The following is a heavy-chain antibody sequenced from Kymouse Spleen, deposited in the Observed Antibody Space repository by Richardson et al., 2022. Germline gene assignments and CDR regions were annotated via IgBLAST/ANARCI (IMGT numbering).Heavy chain of an antibody. CDR3: ALSQQLGDY. Sequence: EVQLVESGGGLVQPGRSLRLSCAASGFTFDDYAMHWVRQAPGKGLEWVSGISWNSGSIGYADSVKGRFTISRDNAKNSLYLQMNSLRAEDTALYYCALSQQLGDYWGQGTLVTVSS. CDR1: GFTFDDYA. CDR2: ISWNSGSI. J-gene: IGHJ4*02. D-gene: IGHD6-13*01. V-gene: IGHV3-9*01.